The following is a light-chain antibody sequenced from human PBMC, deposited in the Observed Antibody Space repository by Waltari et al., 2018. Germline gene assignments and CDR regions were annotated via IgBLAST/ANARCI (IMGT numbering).Light chain of an antibody. CDR2: HAS. V-gene: IGKV3-20*01. CDR1: ESVSKF. CDR3: QKYDSLPAT. J-gene: IGKJ1*01. Sequence: EVVLKQSPGTLSFSPGDGATLSCRASESVSKFLAWYQQKPGQAPRLLIYHASNRASGIPDRFSGSGFGTDFSLTISRLEPEDFAVYYCQKYDSLPATFGQGTKVEIK.